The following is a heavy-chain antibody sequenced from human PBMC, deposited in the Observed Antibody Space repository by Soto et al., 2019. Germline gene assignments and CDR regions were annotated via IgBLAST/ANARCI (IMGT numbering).Heavy chain of an antibody. CDR3: AVVVVAATSY. J-gene: IGHJ4*02. Sequence: SETLSLTCTVSGGSISSYYWSWIRQPPGKGLEWIGYIYYSGSTNYNPSLKSRVTISVDTSKNQFSLKLSSVTSADTAVYYCAVVVVAATSYWGQGTLVTVSS. D-gene: IGHD2-15*01. CDR2: IYYSGST. V-gene: IGHV4-59*08. CDR1: GGSISSYY.